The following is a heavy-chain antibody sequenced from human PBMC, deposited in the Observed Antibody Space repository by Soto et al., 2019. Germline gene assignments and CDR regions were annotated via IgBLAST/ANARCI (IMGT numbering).Heavy chain of an antibody. CDR2: IKSKTDGGTT. CDR1: GFTFSNAW. J-gene: IGHJ3*02. Sequence: GGSLRLSCAASGFTFSNAWMSWVRQAPGKGLEWVGRIKSKTDGGTTDYAAPVKGRFTISRDDSKNTLYLQMNSLKTEDTAVYYCTTGELLIRAFDIWGQGTMVTVSS. CDR3: TTGELLIRAFDI. V-gene: IGHV3-15*01. D-gene: IGHD1-26*01.